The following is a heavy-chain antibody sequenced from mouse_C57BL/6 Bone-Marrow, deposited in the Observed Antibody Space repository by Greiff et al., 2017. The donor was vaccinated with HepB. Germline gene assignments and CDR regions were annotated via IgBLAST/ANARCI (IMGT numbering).Heavy chain of an antibody. J-gene: IGHJ4*01. Sequence: EVKLVESGGGLVKPGGSLKLSCAASGFTFSSYAMSWVRQTPEKRLEWVATISDGGSYTYYPDNVKGRLTISRDNAKNNLYLQMSHLKSEDTAMYYCARYGIGLRYGYYAMDYWGQGTSVTVSS. V-gene: IGHV5-4*03. CDR1: GFTFSSYA. CDR2: ISDGGSYT. D-gene: IGHD1-1*01. CDR3: ARYGIGLRYGYYAMDY.